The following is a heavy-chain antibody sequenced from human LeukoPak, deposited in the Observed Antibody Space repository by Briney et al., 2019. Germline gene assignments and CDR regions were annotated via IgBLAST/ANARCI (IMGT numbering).Heavy chain of an antibody. CDR3: ARSLLVWFGEPLGY. J-gene: IGHJ4*02. D-gene: IGHD3-10*01. Sequence: PGGSLRLSCAASGFTFSSYWMHWVRQAPGKGLVWVSRINSDGSIITYADSVKGRFTISRGNAKNTLYLQMNSLRDEDTAVYYCARSLLVWFGEPLGYWGQGTLVTVSS. CDR1: GFTFSSYW. V-gene: IGHV3-74*01. CDR2: INSDGSII.